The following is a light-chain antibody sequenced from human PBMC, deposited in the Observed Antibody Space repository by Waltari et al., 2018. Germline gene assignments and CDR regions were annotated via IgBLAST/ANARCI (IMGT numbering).Light chain of an antibody. CDR2: DAS. Sequence: TQSPDTLSVSPGERATLSCRASHNVGSNLAWYQQKPGQFPRLLIYDASNRATGIPARFSGSGSGADFTLIISSLEPEDFAVYYCHQRSKWPLTFGGGTKVEIK. CDR1: HNVGSN. V-gene: IGKV3-11*01. CDR3: HQRSKWPLT. J-gene: IGKJ4*01.